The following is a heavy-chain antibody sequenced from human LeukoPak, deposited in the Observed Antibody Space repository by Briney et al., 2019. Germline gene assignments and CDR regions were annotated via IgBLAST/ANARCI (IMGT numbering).Heavy chain of an antibody. CDR2: INPAGGSI. Sequence: ASVKVSCKAFEYTFTSYNMHWVRQAPGQGLEWMGMINPAGGSISLAQKFQGRVTMTSDTSSSTVYMDPSSLRSEDTAVYYCARANYGSGTRWFDPWGQGTLVIVSS. CDR1: EYTFTSYN. J-gene: IGHJ5*02. V-gene: IGHV1-46*01. D-gene: IGHD3-10*01. CDR3: ARANYGSGTRWFDP.